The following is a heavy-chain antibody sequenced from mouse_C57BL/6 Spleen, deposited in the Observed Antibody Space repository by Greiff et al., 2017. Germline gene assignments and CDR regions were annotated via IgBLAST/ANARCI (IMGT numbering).Heavy chain of an antibody. CDR2: IYPGDGDT. J-gene: IGHJ2*01. Sequence: QVQLQQSGPELVKPGASVKISCKASGYAFSSSWMNWVKQRPGKGLEWIGRIYPGDGDTNYNGKFKGKATLTADKSSSTAYMQHSSLTSEDSAVYFCARGGTGDDYFDNWGEGTTLTVSS. CDR1: GYAFSSSW. CDR3: ARGGTGDDYFDN. V-gene: IGHV1-82*01. D-gene: IGHD4-1*01.